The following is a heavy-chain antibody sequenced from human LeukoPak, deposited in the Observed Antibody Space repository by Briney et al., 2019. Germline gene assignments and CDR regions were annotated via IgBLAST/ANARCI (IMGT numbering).Heavy chain of an antibody. J-gene: IGHJ4*02. Sequence: SVKVSCKASGGTFSSYAISWVRQAPGQGLERMGGIIPIFGTANYAQKFQGRVTITADESTSTAYMELSSLRSEDTAVYYCARVLLEWLLIDYWGQGTLVTVSS. CDR2: IIPIFGTA. V-gene: IGHV1-69*13. CDR3: ARVLLEWLLIDY. D-gene: IGHD3-3*01. CDR1: GGTFSSYA.